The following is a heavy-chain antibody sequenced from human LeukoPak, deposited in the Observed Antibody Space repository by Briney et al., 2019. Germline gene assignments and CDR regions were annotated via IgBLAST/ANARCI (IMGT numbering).Heavy chain of an antibody. CDR1: GGSISSYY. V-gene: IGHV4-59*08. CDR3: ARHAYYYDSSGYLPNYFDY. D-gene: IGHD3-22*01. J-gene: IGHJ4*02. CDR2: IYYSGST. Sequence: SETLSLTCTVSGGSISSYYWSWIRQPPGKGLEWIGYIYYSGSTNYNPSLKSRVTISVDTSKNQFSLKLSSVTAADTAVYYCARHAYYYDSSGYLPNYFDYWGQGTLVTVSS.